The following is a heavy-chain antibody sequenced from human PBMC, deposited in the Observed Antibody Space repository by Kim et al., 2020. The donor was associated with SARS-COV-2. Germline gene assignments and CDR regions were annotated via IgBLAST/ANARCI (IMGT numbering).Heavy chain of an antibody. CDR1: GFTFSSYA. Sequence: GGSLRLSCAASGFTFSSYAMHWVRQAPGKGLEWVAVISYDGSNKYYADSVKGRFTISRDNSKNTLYLQMNSLRAEDTAVYYCARDLYMVRGVGWFDPWGQGTLVTVSS. CDR2: ISYDGSNK. J-gene: IGHJ5*02. CDR3: ARDLYMVRGVGWFDP. D-gene: IGHD3-10*01. V-gene: IGHV3-30*04.